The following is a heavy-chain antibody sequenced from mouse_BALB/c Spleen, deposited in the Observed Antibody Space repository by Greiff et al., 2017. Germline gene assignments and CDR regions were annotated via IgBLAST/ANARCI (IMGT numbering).Heavy chain of an antibody. CDR1: GFTFTDSY. J-gene: IGHJ4*01. CDR3: ARSDDYGDAMDY. D-gene: IGHD2-4*01. V-gene: IGHV14-3*02. CDR2: IDPANGST. Sequence: EVQLQQSGAELVQPGASVKLSCTASGFTFTDSYMNWVKQRPEQGLEWIGRIDPANGSTKYDSNFKGKATITADTSSNTAYLQLSSLTSEDNAVYYCARSDDYGDAMDYWGQGTSVTVSS.